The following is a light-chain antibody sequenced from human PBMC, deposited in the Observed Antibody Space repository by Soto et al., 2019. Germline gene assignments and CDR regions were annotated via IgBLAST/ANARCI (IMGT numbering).Light chain of an antibody. V-gene: IGLV2-8*01. J-gene: IGLJ1*01. CDR3: SSYAGSNNFFYV. CDR1: SRDVGAYNY. Sequence: QSVLTQPPSASGSPGQSVTISCTGTSRDVGAYNYVSWYQQHPGKAPKLMIYEVSKRPSGVPDRFSGSKSGNTASLTVSGLQAEDEADYYCSSYAGSNNFFYVLGTGTKVTVL. CDR2: EVS.